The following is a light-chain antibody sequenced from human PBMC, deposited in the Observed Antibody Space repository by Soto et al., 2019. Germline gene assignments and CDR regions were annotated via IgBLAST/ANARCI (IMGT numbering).Light chain of an antibody. CDR1: SSDVGGYKY. V-gene: IGLV2-8*01. Sequence: QSVRTQPPSASGSPGQSVTISCTGTSSDVGGYKYVSWYQQHPGKAPKLMIFEVNKRPSGVPDRFSGSKSGNTASLTVSGLQAEDEADYYCSSYAGINNLGVFGTGTKLT. J-gene: IGLJ1*01. CDR3: SSYAGINNLGV. CDR2: EVN.